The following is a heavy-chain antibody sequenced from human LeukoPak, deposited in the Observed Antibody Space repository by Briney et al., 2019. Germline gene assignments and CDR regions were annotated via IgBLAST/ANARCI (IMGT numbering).Heavy chain of an antibody. V-gene: IGHV3-11*01. D-gene: IGHD5-24*01. J-gene: IGHJ4*02. Sequence: SGGSLRLSCAASGFTFSDYYMTWIRQAPGKGLEWVSFISSSGSTIFYAASVKGRFTISRDNAKNSLYLRMNSLRAEDTAVYYCATRRDGYPLWGQGTLVTVSS. CDR1: GFTFSDYY. CDR3: ATRRDGYPL. CDR2: ISSSGSTI.